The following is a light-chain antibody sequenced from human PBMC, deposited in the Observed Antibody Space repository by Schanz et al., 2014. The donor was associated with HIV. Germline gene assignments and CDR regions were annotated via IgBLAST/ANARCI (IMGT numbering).Light chain of an antibody. Sequence: QSALTQPRSVSGSPGQSVTISCTGTSSNVGVYNYVSWYQQHPGKAPRLMIYDVNKRPSGVPDRFSGSKSGNTASLTVSGLQADDEADYYCSSYAATSNVLFGGGTKLTVL. J-gene: IGLJ3*02. CDR3: SSYAATSNVL. V-gene: IGLV2-11*01. CDR1: SSNVGVYNY. CDR2: DVN.